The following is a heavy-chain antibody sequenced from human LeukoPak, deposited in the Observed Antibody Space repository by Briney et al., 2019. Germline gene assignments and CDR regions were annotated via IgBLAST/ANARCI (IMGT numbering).Heavy chain of an antibody. CDR3: ARGGVLSGYEDNAFDI. Sequence: GGSLRLSCAASGFTFSSYEMNWVRQAPGKGLEWVSYISSSGSTIYYADSVKGRFTISRDNAKNTLYLQMNSLRAEDTAVYYCARGGVLSGYEDNAFDIWGQGTMVTVSS. D-gene: IGHD5-12*01. CDR1: GFTFSSYE. V-gene: IGHV3-48*03. J-gene: IGHJ3*02. CDR2: ISSSGSTI.